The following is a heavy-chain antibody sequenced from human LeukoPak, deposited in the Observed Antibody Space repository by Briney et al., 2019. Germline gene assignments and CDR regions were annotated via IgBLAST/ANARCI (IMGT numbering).Heavy chain of an antibody. CDR1: GFTFSSYA. Sequence: PGGSLRLSCAASGFTFSSYAMSWVSQAPGKGLEWVSAISGSGGSTYYADSVKGRFTISRDNSKNTLYLQMNSLRAEDTAVYYCAKGTFTMVRGGIDYWGQGTLVTVSS. D-gene: IGHD3-10*01. V-gene: IGHV3-23*01. J-gene: IGHJ4*02. CDR3: AKGTFTMVRGGIDY. CDR2: ISGSGGST.